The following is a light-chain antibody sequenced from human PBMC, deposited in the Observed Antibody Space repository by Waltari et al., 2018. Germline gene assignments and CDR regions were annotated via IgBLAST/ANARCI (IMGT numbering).Light chain of an antibody. Sequence: EIVLTQSPGTLSLSPGERATLSCRASQSLSRYLAWYQQKPGQAPRLLIYGASTRATGIPDRFSGSGSGTDFSLTISRLEPEDFAVYYCQHHVSLPGTFGQGTKVEIK. CDR1: QSLSRY. V-gene: IGKV3-20*01. CDR2: GAS. CDR3: QHHVSLPGT. J-gene: IGKJ1*01.